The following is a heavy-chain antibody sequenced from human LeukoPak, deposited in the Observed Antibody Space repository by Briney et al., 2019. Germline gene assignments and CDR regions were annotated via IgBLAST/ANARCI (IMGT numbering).Heavy chain of an antibody. CDR3: ARGRTHNWFDP. D-gene: IGHD3/OR15-3a*01. CDR2: IYTSGST. Sequence: SQTLSLTCTVSGGSISSGSYYWSWIRQPAGKGLEWIGRIYTSGSTLYNPSLKSRVTLSVDTFKNHFSLNLSSVTAADTAVYYCARGRTHNWFDPWGQGTLVTVSS. J-gene: IGHJ5*02. CDR1: GGSISSGSYY. V-gene: IGHV4-61*02.